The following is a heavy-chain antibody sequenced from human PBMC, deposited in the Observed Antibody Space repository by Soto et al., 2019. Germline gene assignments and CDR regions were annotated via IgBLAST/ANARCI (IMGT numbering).Heavy chain of an antibody. Sequence: SLRLSCAASGFTFSIYAMSWVRQAPGKGLEWVSSISGSSSCISYADSVRGRFTISRDNAKNSLYLQMNSLRAEDTAVYYCARGSYCSGGSCYPNWFDHWGQG. V-gene: IGHV3-21*01. CDR2: ISGSSSCI. CDR1: GFTFSIYA. CDR3: ARGSYCSGGSCYPNWFDH. J-gene: IGHJ5*02. D-gene: IGHD2-15*01.